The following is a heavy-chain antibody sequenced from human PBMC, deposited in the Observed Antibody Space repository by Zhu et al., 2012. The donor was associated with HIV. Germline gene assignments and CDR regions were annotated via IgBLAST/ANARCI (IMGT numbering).Heavy chain of an antibody. Sequence: QVQLQESGPGLVKPSETQSLTCTVSGYSISSGYYWGWIRQPPGKGLEWIGSIYHSGSTYYNPSLKSRVTISVDTSKNQFSLKLSSVTAADTAVYYCARDTYYYGSGSDFDYWGQGTLVTVSS. J-gene: IGHJ4*02. CDR3: ARDTYYYGSGSDFDY. D-gene: IGHD3-10*01. CDR2: IYHSGST. V-gene: IGHV4-38-2*02. CDR1: GYSISSGYY.